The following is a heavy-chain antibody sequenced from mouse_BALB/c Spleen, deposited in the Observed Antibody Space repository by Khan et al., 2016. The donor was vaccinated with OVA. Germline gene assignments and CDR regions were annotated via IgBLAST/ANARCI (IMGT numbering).Heavy chain of an antibody. CDR1: GYTFTEYT. CDR3: ARDAGRY. V-gene: IGHV1-18*01. D-gene: IGHD3-3*01. Sequence: VQLKQSGPELVKPGASVKISCKTSGYTFTEYTLHWVKQSHGKSLEWIGVINPKNGVTTYNQKFKGKATLTVDKSSSTAYMEFRSLTSEDSAVYDGARDAGRYWGQGTSVTVSS. CDR2: INPKNGVT. J-gene: IGHJ4*01.